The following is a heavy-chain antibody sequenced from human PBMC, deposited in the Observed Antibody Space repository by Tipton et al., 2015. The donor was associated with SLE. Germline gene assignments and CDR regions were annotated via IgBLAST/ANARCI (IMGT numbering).Heavy chain of an antibody. V-gene: IGHV4-4*07. J-gene: IGHJ3*01. D-gene: IGHD6-19*01. CDR3: AREGAVHDAFDL. CDR2: IYTTGNT. Sequence: TLSLTCTVSGGSINSYYWSWIRQPAGKGLEWIGRIYTTGNTNYNPSLKSRVTMSVDTSKNQFSLKLSSVTAADTAVYYCAREGAVHDAFDLWGQGTTVTVSS. CDR1: GGSINSYY.